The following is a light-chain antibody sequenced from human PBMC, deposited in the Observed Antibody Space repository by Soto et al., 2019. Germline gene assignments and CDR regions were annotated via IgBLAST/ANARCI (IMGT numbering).Light chain of an antibody. CDR2: SNN. J-gene: IGLJ2*01. CDR1: SSDIGSNT. V-gene: IGLV1-44*01. Sequence: QSVLTQPPSASGTPGQTVTISCSGSSSDIGSNTATWYQQLPGTAAKLLIYSNNQPPSGVPDRFSCAKTATSASLAISGLQYEDEDDYYCSAWDDDLNSLVFGGGTKLTV. CDR3: SAWDDDLNSLV.